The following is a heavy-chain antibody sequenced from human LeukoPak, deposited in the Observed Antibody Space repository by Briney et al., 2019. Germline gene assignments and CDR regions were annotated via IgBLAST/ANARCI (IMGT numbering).Heavy chain of an antibody. CDR1: RFTFNTYA. Sequence: GGSLRLSCAASRFTFNTYAVNWVRQAPGKGLEWVSAISGSGGSTYYADSVKGRFTISRDNSKNTLYLQMNSLRAEDTAVYYCAKPGYCSSTSCSYNWFDPWGQGTLVTVSS. CDR3: AKPGYCSSTSCSYNWFDP. D-gene: IGHD2-2*01. V-gene: IGHV3-23*01. CDR2: ISGSGGST. J-gene: IGHJ5*02.